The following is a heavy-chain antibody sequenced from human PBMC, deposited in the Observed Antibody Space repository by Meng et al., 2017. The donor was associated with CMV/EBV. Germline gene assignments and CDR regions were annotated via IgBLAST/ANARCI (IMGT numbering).Heavy chain of an antibody. CDR1: GGSISSYY. J-gene: IGHJ5*02. CDR3: AREGYDFWSGSPPRGWFDP. CDR2: IYYSGST. V-gene: IGHV4-59*01. Sequence: GSLRLSCTVSGGSISSYYWSWIRQPPGKGLEWIGYIYYSGSTNYNPSLKSRVTISVDTSKNQFSLKLSSVTAADPAVYYCAREGYDFWSGSPPRGWFDPWGQGTLVTVSS. D-gene: IGHD3-3*01.